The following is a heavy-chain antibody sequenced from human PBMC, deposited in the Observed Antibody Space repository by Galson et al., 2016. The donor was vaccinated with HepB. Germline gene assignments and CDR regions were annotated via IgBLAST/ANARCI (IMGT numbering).Heavy chain of an antibody. CDR2: ISSSNSYI. CDR1: GFTFSSYS. J-gene: IGHJ5*02. V-gene: IGHV3-21*01. D-gene: IGHD3-9*01. CDR3: ARLGDLLTGSVGWFDP. Sequence: SLRLSCAASGFTFSSYSMNWVRQAPGKGLEWVSSISSSNSYIYYADSVKGRFTISRDNAKNSLYLQMNSLRAEDTAVYYCARLGDLLTGSVGWFDPWGQGTLVTVSS.